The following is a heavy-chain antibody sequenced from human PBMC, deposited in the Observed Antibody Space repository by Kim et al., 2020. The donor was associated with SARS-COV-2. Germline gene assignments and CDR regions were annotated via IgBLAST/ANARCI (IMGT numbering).Heavy chain of an antibody. Sequence: YEKKVQGRVTMTRDTSANTVYMEVSSLRSEDTAIYYCVKEASRLKDFDFWGQGTLVIVSS. J-gene: IGHJ4*02. CDR3: VKEASRLKDFDF. V-gene: IGHV1-46*01.